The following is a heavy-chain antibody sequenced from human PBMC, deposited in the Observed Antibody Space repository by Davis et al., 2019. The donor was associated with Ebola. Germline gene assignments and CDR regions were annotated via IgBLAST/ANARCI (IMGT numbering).Heavy chain of an antibody. CDR3: ARSTDTAMVHADY. D-gene: IGHD5-18*01. CDR2: ITSSSYR. J-gene: IGHJ4*02. Sequence: GESLKISCAASGFTFSSYSMNWVRQAPGKGLEWVSSITSSSYRYYADSAKGRFTISRDNAKNSLYLQMNSLGAEDTAVYYCARSTDTAMVHADYWGQGTLVTVSS. CDR1: GFTFSSYS. V-gene: IGHV3-21*06.